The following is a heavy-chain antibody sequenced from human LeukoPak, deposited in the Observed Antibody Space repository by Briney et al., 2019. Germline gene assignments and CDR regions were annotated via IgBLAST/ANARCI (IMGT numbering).Heavy chain of an antibody. V-gene: IGHV3-74*03. Sequence: PGGSLRLSCAASEFTFSSYWMHWVRQAPGKGLVWVSRIKSDVIRTTYADFGKGRFTIYRDNAENTLYLQMNSLRDEHTAVYYCVRDRYYGMDVWGQGTTVTVSS. CDR2: IKSDVIRT. CDR1: EFTFSSYW. CDR3: VRDRYYGMDV. J-gene: IGHJ6*02.